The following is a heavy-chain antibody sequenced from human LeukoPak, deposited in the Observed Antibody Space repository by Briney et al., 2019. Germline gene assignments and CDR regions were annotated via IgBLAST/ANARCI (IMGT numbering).Heavy chain of an antibody. J-gene: IGHJ3*02. CDR2: IYYSGST. CDR3: ARRSAAKDAFDI. V-gene: IGHV4-59*01. CDR1: GGSISSYY. D-gene: IGHD6-25*01. Sequence: SETLSLTCTVSGGSISSYYWSWIRQPPGKGLEWIGYIYYSGSTNYNPSLKSRVTISVDTSKNQFSLKLSSVTAADTAVYYCARRSAAKDAFDIWGQGTMVTVSS.